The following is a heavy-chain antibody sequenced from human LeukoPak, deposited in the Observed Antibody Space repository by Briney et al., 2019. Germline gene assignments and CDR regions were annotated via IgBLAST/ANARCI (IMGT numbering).Heavy chain of an antibody. V-gene: IGHV4-34*01. J-gene: IGHJ4*02. D-gene: IGHD2-8*01. CDR2: INHSGST. CDR1: GGSFSGYY. Sequence: PSETLSLTCAVYGGSFSGYYWSWIRQPPGKGLEGIGEINHSGSTNYNPSLKSRVTISVDTSKNQFSLKLSSVTAADTAVYYCAGTSVDCTNGVCGEIDYWGQGTLVTVSS. CDR3: AGTSVDCTNGVCGEIDY.